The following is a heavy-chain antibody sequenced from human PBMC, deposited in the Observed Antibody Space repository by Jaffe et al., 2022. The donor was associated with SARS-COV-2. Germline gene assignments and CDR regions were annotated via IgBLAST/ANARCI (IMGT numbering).Heavy chain of an antibody. Sequence: QVQLQQSGPRLIKPSQTLSLSCTISGDNVASKNAAWNWIRQSPSRGLEWLGRTYYRSKWNSDYDLSVKSRISINADTSRNQFSLQLFSVTPDDTAVYYCARDEDNNRNTALDYWGQGTLVTVSS. CDR2: TYYRSKWNS. D-gene: IGHD5-18*01. CDR3: ARDEDNNRNTALDY. CDR1: GDNVASKNAA. J-gene: IGHJ4*02. V-gene: IGHV6-1*01.